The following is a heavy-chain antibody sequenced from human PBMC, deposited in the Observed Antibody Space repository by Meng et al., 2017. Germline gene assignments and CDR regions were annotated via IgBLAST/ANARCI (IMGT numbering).Heavy chain of an antibody. CDR2: ISGDGSIT. V-gene: IGHV3-74*01. CDR3: LDEAPRSDY. J-gene: IGHJ4*02. D-gene: IGHD1-1*01. CDR1: GFTFNNYW. Sequence: EVMLVESGGGLVRPWGSLRLSCAASGFTFNNYWMHWVRQVPGKGLVWVSSISGDGSITNYADSVKGRFTISRDNAKNTLHLQMNSLRPEDTAVYYCLDEAPRSDYWGQGSLVTVSS.